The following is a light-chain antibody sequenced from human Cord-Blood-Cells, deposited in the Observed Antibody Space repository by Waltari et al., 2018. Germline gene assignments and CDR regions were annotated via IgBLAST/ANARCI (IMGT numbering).Light chain of an antibody. V-gene: IGKV1-5*01. Sequence: DIQMTQPPPTLSASVGDRVTITCRASQSISSWLAWYQQKPGKAPKLLIYDASSLESGVPSRFSGSGSGTEFTLTISSLQPDDFATYYCQQYNSYWTFGQGTKVEIK. CDR1: QSISSW. J-gene: IGKJ1*01. CDR3: QQYNSYWT. CDR2: DAS.